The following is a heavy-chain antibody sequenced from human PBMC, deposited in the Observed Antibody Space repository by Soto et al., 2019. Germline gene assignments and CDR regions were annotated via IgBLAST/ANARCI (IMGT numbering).Heavy chain of an antibody. V-gene: IGHV3-23*01. Sequence: GGSLRLSCAASGFTFSSYAMSWVRQAPGKGLEWVSAISGSGGSTYYADSVKGRFTISRDNSKNTLYLQMNSLRAEDTAVYYCAKDLYYDFWSGYDYWGQGTLVTVSS. CDR1: GFTFSSYA. CDR2: ISGSGGST. D-gene: IGHD3-3*01. J-gene: IGHJ4*02. CDR3: AKDLYYDFWSGYDY.